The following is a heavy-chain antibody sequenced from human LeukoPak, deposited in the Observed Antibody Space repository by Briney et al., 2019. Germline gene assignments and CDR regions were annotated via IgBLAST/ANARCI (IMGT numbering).Heavy chain of an antibody. V-gene: IGHV1-2*02. CDR3: ARTSSQTYYYMDV. D-gene: IGHD6-13*01. CDR1: GYTFTGYY. Sequence: ASVKVSCKASGYTFTGYYMHWVRQAPGQGLGWMGWINPNSGGTNYAQKFQGRVTMTRDTSISTAYMELSRLRSDDTAVYYCARTSSQTYYYMDVWGKGTTVTVSS. CDR2: INPNSGGT. J-gene: IGHJ6*03.